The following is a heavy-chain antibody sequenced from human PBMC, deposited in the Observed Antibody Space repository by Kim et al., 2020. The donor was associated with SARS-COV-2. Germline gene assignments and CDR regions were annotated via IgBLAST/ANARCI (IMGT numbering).Heavy chain of an antibody. V-gene: IGHV4-59*01. CDR3: ARSPPYYYGSGSYLAY. D-gene: IGHD3-10*01. Sequence: LKSRVTRSVDTSKNQFSLKLSSVTAADTAVYYCARSPPYYYGSGSYLAYWGQGTLVTVSS. J-gene: IGHJ4*02.